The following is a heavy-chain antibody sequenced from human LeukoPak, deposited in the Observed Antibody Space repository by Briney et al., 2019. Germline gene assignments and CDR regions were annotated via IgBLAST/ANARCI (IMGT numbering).Heavy chain of an antibody. J-gene: IGHJ6*02. D-gene: IGHD1-1*01. V-gene: IGHV3-23*01. CDR1: GFTFSSYA. CDR2: ISGSGGST. Sequence: PGGSLRLSCAASGFTFSSYAMSWVRQAPGKGLEWVSAISGSGGSTYYADSVKGRFTISRDNSKNTLYLQMNSLRAEDTAVYYCANSNWNDYRPYYYYGMDVWGQGTTVTVSS. CDR3: ANSNWNDYRPYYYYGMDV.